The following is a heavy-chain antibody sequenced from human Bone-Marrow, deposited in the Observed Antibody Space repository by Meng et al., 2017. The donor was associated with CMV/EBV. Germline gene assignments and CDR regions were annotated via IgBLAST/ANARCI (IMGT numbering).Heavy chain of an antibody. CDR2: ISSNGGST. CDR1: GFTFTSYQ. V-gene: IGHV3-64*02. Sequence: GESLKISCAASGFTFTSYQINWVRQAPGKGLEYVSAISSNGGSTYYADSVKGRFTISRDNSKNTLYLQMGSLRAEDMAVYYCAREEWLSVPALVDYYYYGMDVWGQGTTVTVSS. CDR3: AREEWLSVPALVDYYYYGMDV. J-gene: IGHJ6*02. D-gene: IGHD3-3*01.